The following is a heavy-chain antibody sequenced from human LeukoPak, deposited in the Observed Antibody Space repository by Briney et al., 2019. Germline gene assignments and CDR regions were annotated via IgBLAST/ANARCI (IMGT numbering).Heavy chain of an antibody. V-gene: IGHV3-30*02. D-gene: IGHD3-22*01. Sequence: PGGSLRLSCAASGFTFSDYEMNWVRQAPGKGLEWVAFIRYDGSNKYYADSVRARFTISRDNSKNTLILQMNSLRAEDTAVYYCARHHSAYDSSGYYLGFDAFDIWGQGTMVTVSS. CDR1: GFTFSDYE. J-gene: IGHJ3*02. CDR2: IRYDGSNK. CDR3: ARHHSAYDSSGYYLGFDAFDI.